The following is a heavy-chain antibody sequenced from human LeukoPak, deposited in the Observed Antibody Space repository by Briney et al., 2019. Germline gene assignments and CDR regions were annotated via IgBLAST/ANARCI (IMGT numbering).Heavy chain of an antibody. V-gene: IGHV3-30*02. J-gene: IGHJ6*03. CDR1: GFNFTTYD. CDR2: IRSDGSDK. CDR3: AKDSGGNQFSYYMDV. Sequence: GGSLRLSCAASGFNFTTYDMHWVRQAPGKGLQWVAFIRSDGSDKYYRDSVKGRFTISRDNSKNTLYLQMNSLRAEDTAVYYCAKDSGGNQFSYYMDVWSKGTTVTVSS. D-gene: IGHD4-23*01.